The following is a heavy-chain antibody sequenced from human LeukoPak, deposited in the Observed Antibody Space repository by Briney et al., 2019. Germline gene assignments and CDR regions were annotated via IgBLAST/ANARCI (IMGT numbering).Heavy chain of an antibody. V-gene: IGHV3-48*03. CDR1: GFTFSSYE. J-gene: IGHJ4*02. CDR2: ISSSGSTI. Sequence: PGGSLRLSCVASGFTFSSYEMNWVRQAPGKGLEWVSYISSSGSTIYYADSVKGRFTISRDNAKNSLYLQMNSLRAEDTAVYYCARDFHRRLYDSSAYHPYWGQGTLVTVSS. D-gene: IGHD3-22*01. CDR3: ARDFHRRLYDSSAYHPY.